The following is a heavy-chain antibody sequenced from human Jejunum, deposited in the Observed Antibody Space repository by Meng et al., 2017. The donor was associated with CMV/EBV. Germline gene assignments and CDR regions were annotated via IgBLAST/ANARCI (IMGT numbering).Heavy chain of an antibody. CDR1: GRTFRTSA. CDR2: IVPMFDTS. V-gene: IGHV1-69*05. D-gene: IGHD1-7*01. Sequence: CKASGRTFRTSALSWLRQAPGQGLEWMGGIVPMFDTSTYAQNFQGRVTITTDESTTTAYMDLTSLKSEDTAMYYCARGFANWNSLDYWGQGTLVTVSS. CDR3: ARGFANWNSLDY. J-gene: IGHJ4*02.